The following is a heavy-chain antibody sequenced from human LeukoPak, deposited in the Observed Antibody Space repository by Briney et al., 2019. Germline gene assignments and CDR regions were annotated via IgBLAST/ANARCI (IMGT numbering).Heavy chain of an antibody. CDR3: ARAISSIAARRGYYYYYMDV. D-gene: IGHD6-6*01. V-gene: IGHV4-59*01. CDR2: IYYSGST. J-gene: IGHJ6*03. Sequence: PSENLSLTCTVSGGSISSYYWSWIRQPPGKGLEWIGYIYYSGSTNYNPSLKSRVTISVDTSKNQFSLKLSSVTAADTAVYYCARAISSIAARRGYYYYYMDVWGKGTTVTVSS. CDR1: GGSISSYY.